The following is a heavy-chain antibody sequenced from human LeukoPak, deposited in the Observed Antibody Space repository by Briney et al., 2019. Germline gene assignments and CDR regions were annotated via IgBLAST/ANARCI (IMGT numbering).Heavy chain of an antibody. CDR3: ARGPLVGATIVAFDI. J-gene: IGHJ3*02. D-gene: IGHD1-26*01. Sequence: SETLSLTCTVSGGSISSSSYYWGWIRQPPGKGLEWIGSIYYSGSTYYNPSLKSRVTISVDTSKNQFSLKLSSVTAADTAVYYCARGPLVGATIVAFDIRGQGTMVTVSS. V-gene: IGHV4-39*01. CDR2: IYYSGST. CDR1: GGSISSSSYY.